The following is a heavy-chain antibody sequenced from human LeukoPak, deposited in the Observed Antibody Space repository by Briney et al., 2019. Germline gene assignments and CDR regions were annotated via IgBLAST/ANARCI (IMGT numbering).Heavy chain of an antibody. CDR3: AKDQTSGSYY. J-gene: IGHJ4*02. CDR1: GFTFSSYA. D-gene: IGHD1-26*01. V-gene: IGHV3-23*01. CDR2: ISGSGGST. Sequence: GXXLXLSCAASGFTFSSYAMSWVRQAPGKGLEWVSAISGSGGSTYYADSVKGRFTISRDNSKNTLYLQMNSLRAEDTAVYYCAKDQTSGSYYWGQGTLVTVSS.